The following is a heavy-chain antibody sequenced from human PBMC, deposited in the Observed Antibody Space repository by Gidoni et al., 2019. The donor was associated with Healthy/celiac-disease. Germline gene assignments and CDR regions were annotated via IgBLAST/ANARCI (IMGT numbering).Heavy chain of an antibody. CDR2: IIPIFGTA. D-gene: IGHD6-6*01. V-gene: IGHV1-69*01. J-gene: IGHJ6*02. CDR1: GGTFSSSA. CDR3: ARDPNNYIAARQSPGGYGMDV. Sequence: QVQLVQSVAEVKQPASSVKVSCKASGGTFSSSATTWRRQAPGQGLEWMGGIIPIFGTANYEQKVQGRVKITADESTSTAYMELSSLRSEDTAVYYCARDPNNYIAARQSPGGYGMDVWGQGTTVTVSS.